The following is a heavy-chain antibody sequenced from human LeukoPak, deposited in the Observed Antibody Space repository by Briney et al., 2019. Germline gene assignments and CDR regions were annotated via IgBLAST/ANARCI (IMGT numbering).Heavy chain of an antibody. V-gene: IGHV4-59*01. CDR1: GGSISSYY. CDR2: VYYTGST. J-gene: IGHJ4*02. D-gene: IGHD6-13*01. CDR3: AREEGSSWSAFDY. Sequence: PSETLSLTCTVSGGSISSYYWSWIRQPAGKGLEWIGYVYYTGSTSYNPSLKSRVLISLDTSKDQFSLILASVTAADTAVYYCAREEGSSWSAFDYWGQGNLVTVSS.